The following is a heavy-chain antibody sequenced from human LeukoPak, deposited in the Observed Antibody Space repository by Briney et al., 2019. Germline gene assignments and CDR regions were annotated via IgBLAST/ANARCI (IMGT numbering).Heavy chain of an antibody. CDR2: IYTSEST. J-gene: IGHJ6*03. CDR3: AITPAYYYYFMDV. CDR1: CGSFTSASYY. V-gene: IGHV4-61*02. Sequence: PSETLSLTSTHSCGSFTSASYYRRLVRQPAGMGLESHARIYTSESTNYTPSPTSRTTISVDTSKNQFSLKLSSLTAADTAVYYCAITPAYYYYFMDVWGKGSTVTGSS.